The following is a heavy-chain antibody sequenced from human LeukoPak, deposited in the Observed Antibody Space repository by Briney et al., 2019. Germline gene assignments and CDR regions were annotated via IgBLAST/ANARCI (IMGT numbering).Heavy chain of an antibody. CDR3: ANAGGGYSGYDYRGDFDY. J-gene: IGHJ4*02. D-gene: IGHD5-12*01. V-gene: IGHV3-30*18. Sequence: GGSLRLSCAASGFPFSDYGMYWVRQAPGKGLEWLAVISHDGNNKYYADSVKGRFTISRDNSKNTLYLQMNSLRAEDTAVYYCANAGGGYSGYDYRGDFDYWGQGTLVTVSS. CDR1: GFPFSDYG. CDR2: ISHDGNNK.